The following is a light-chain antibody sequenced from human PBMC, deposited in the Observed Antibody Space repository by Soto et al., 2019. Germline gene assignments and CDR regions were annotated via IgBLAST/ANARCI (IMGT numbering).Light chain of an antibody. CDR1: SSDVSSYKH. CDR2: DVS. Sequence: QSVLTQPASVSGSPGQSVTISCTGTSSDVSSYKHVSWYQQHPGKAPKLMIYDVSNRPSGVSNRFSGSKSGNTASLTISGLQAEDEADYYCSSYTASSTVIFGGGTKLTVL. J-gene: IGLJ2*01. V-gene: IGLV2-14*01. CDR3: SSYTASSTVI.